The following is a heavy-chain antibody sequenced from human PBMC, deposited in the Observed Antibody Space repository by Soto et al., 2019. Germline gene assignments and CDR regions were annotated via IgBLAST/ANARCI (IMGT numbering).Heavy chain of an antibody. CDR3: AKVTGYCSSSSCRRDYYYYYGMDV. CDR2: ISYDGSDK. J-gene: IGHJ6*02. CDR1: GFTFSNYG. D-gene: IGHD2-2*01. V-gene: IGHV3-30*18. Sequence: GGSLRLSCAASGFTFSNYGMHWVRQAPGKGLEWVAVISYDGSDKYYAESVKGRFSISRDNSKNPLYLQMNSLRAEDTAVYYCAKVTGYCSSSSCRRDYYYYYGMDVWGQGTTVTVSS.